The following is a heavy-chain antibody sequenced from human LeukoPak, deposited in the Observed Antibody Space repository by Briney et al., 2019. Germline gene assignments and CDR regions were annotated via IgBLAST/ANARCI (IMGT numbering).Heavy chain of an antibody. D-gene: IGHD2-15*01. V-gene: IGHV4-4*07. J-gene: IGHJ4*02. Sequence: SETLSLTCTVSGASINSYYWNWIRPSAGKGLEWIGRIYTSGGTDYNPSLKSRVTMSLDTSKNHLSLKMTSVTAADTAIYYCARDKGYQLLRGGEYFDYWGQGTLVTVSS. CDR1: GASINSYY. CDR3: ARDKGYQLLRGGEYFDY. CDR2: IYTSGGT.